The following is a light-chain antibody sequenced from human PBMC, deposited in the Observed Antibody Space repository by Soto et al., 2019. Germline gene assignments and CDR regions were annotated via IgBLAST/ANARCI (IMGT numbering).Light chain of an antibody. Sequence: QSVLTQPPSVSGAPGQRVTISCTGSSSNIGAGYDVHWYQQLPGTAPKLLIYGNSNRPSGVPDRFSGSKSGTSASLAITGLQDEDEADYSCQSYASSLSGSVVFGGGTKLTVL. CDR2: GNS. V-gene: IGLV1-40*01. J-gene: IGLJ2*01. CDR1: SSNIGAGYD. CDR3: QSYASSLSGSVV.